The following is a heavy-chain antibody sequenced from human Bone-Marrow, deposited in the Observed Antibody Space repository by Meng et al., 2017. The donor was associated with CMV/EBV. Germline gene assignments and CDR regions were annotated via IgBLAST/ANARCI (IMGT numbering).Heavy chain of an antibody. CDR3: ATQGWTTVTPFDD. CDR2: ISGSGGST. Sequence: GESLKISCAASGFTFSSYSMNWVRQAPGKGLEWVSAISGSGGSTYYADSVKGRFTISRDNSKNTLYLQMNSLRAEDTAVYYCATQGWTTVTPFDDWGQGPRVTGSS. CDR1: GFTFSSYS. V-gene: IGHV3-23*01. J-gene: IGHJ4*02. D-gene: IGHD4-11*01.